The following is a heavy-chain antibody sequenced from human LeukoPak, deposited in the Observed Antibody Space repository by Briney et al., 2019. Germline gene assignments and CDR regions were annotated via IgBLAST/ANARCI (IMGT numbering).Heavy chain of an antibody. V-gene: IGHV4-34*01. CDR1: GGSFSGYY. CDR2: INHSGST. J-gene: IGHJ4*02. Sequence: SETLSLTCAVYGGSFSGYYWSWIRQPPGKGLEWIGEINHSGSTNYNPSLKSRVTISVGTSKNQFSLKLSSVTAADTAVYYCASSFLSDIVVVPAAIAYWGQGTLVTVSS. D-gene: IGHD2-2*01. CDR3: ASSFLSDIVVVPAAIAY.